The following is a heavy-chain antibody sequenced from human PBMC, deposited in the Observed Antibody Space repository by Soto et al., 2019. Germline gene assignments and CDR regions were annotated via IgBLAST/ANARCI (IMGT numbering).Heavy chain of an antibody. CDR1: GYTFTSYH. V-gene: IGHV1-18*01. Sequence: QVQLVQSGAAVKKPGASVKVSCKTSGYTFTSYHISWVRQAPGQGLEWMGWISAYNTNTNNAQKFQGRVTMTTDTVASTAYMEPRSRRSDDTAVYYCARDTPPTDYWDQGTLVTVSS. J-gene: IGHJ4*02. CDR2: ISAYNTNT. CDR3: ARDTPPTDY.